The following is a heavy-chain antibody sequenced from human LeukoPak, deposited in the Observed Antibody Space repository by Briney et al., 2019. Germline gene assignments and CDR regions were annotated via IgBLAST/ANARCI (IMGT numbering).Heavy chain of an antibody. V-gene: IGHV3-30*03. CDR3: AREKMVRGVNFDY. CDR2: ISCDGSNK. CDR1: GFTFSSYG. J-gene: IGHJ4*02. Sequence: GGSLRLSCAASGFTFSSYGMHWVRQAPGKGLEWVAVISCDGSNKYYADSVKGRFTISRDNAKNSLYLQMNSLRAEDTAVYYCAREKMVRGVNFDYWGQGTLVTVSS. D-gene: IGHD3-10*01.